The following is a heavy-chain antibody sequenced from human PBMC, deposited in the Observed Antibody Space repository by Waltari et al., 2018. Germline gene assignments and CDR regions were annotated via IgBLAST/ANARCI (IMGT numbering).Heavy chain of an antibody. Sequence: EVQLVESGGGLVQPGGSLRLSCAASGFTLSTRWMSWVRQAPGRGLEWVANRNQDGREKYYVDSMKGLVTISRDNAKNSLFLQMDSLRAEDTAVYFCAMAAGTLYWGQGTLVTVSS. CDR3: AMAAGTLY. CDR1: GFTLSTRW. CDR2: RNQDGREK. D-gene: IGHD6-13*01. V-gene: IGHV3-7*01. J-gene: IGHJ4*02.